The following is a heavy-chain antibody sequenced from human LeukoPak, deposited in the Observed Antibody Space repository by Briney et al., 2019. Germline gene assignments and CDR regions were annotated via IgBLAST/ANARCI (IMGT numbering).Heavy chain of an antibody. V-gene: IGHV1-69*13. CDR2: IIPIFDTG. D-gene: IGHD3-22*01. CDR1: GYTFSSYA. J-gene: IGHJ4*02. Sequence: GASVKVSCKASGYTFSSYAISWVRQGPGQGLEWMGGIIPIFDTGNYAQKFQGRLTITADESTSTAYMELSSLRSEDTAVYYCARTYYYDSSGYYFDYWGQGTLVTVSS. CDR3: ARTYYYDSSGYYFDY.